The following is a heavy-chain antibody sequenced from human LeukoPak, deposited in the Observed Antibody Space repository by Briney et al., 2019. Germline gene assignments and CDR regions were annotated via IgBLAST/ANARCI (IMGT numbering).Heavy chain of an antibody. V-gene: IGHV4-39*01. D-gene: IGHD6-13*01. J-gene: IGHJ4*02. CDR1: GGSISSSSYY. Sequence: PSETLSLTCTVSGGSISSSSYYWGWIRQPPGKGLEWIGSIYYSGSTYYNPSLKSRVTISVDTSKNQFSLKPSSVTAADTAVYYCARGRVAAAGDYWGQGTLVTVSS. CDR3: ARGRVAAAGDY. CDR2: IYYSGST.